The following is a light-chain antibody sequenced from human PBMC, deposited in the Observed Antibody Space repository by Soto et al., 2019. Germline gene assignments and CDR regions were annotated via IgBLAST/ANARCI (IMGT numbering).Light chain of an antibody. Sequence: QSVLTQPAAVSGSPGQSITISCTGTSSDVGGYNYVSWYQQHPGKAPKLMIYDVSNRPSGVSNRFSGSKSGNTASLTISGLQAEHEADYYCSSYTSSSTLAVFGTGTKVTVL. CDR3: SSYTSSSTLAV. CDR1: SSDVGGYNY. CDR2: DVS. J-gene: IGLJ1*01. V-gene: IGLV2-14*01.